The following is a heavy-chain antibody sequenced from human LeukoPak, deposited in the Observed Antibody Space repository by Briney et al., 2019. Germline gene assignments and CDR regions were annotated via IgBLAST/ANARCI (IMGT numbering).Heavy chain of an antibody. D-gene: IGHD5-18*01. V-gene: IGHV4-4*02. CDR3: ARDVGYSYGFNY. CDR2: IYHSGST. CDR1: GGSISSSNW. Sequence: SGTLSLTCAVSGGSISSSNWWSWVRQPPGKGLEWIGEIYHSGSTNYNPSLKSRVTISVDKCKNQFSLKLSSVTAADTAVYYCARDVGYSYGFNYWGQGTLVTVSS. J-gene: IGHJ4*02.